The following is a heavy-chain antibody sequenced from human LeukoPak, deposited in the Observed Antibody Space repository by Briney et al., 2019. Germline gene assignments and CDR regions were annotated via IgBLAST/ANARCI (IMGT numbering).Heavy chain of an antibody. CDR2: ISGSNGRT. CDR1: GFTFSAHA. J-gene: IGHJ5*01. Sequence: GSLNLSFAPSGFTFSAHAMSWVRQLPGKGLEWVSAISGSNGRTHYADSLRGRFSISRDNSKNTLYLQMNSLRADDTAVYYCAKDVLHDGSVYYANYLDSWGHGTLVTVSS. D-gene: IGHD3-22*01. V-gene: IGHV3-23*01. CDR3: AKDVLHDGSVYYANYLDS.